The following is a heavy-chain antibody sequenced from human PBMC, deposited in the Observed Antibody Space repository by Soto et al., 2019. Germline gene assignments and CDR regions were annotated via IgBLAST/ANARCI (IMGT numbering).Heavy chain of an antibody. CDR2: IKSKPDGGTT. Sequence: EVQLVESGGGLVKPGGSLRLSCAASGFTFSNAWMSWVRQAPGKGLEWVGRIKSKPDGGTTDYAAPVKGRFTISRDDSKNTLYLQMNSLKTEDTAVYYCTTDYGDYFDYWGQGTLVTVSS. V-gene: IGHV3-15*01. J-gene: IGHJ4*02. CDR3: TTDYGDYFDY. CDR1: GFTFSNAW. D-gene: IGHD4-17*01.